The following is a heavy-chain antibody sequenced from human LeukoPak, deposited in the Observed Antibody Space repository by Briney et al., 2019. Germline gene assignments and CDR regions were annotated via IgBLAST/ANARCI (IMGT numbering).Heavy chain of an antibody. CDR2: ISSSSSYI. Sequence: PGGSLRLSCAASGFTFSSYSMNWVRQAPGKGLEWVSSISSSSSYIYYADSVKGRFTTSRDNAKNSLYLQMNSLRAEDTAVYYCARDLGYGYGSEAGAFGYWGQGTLVTVSS. CDR1: GFTFSSYS. J-gene: IGHJ4*02. D-gene: IGHD5-18*01. V-gene: IGHV3-21*01. CDR3: ARDLGYGYGSEAGAFGY.